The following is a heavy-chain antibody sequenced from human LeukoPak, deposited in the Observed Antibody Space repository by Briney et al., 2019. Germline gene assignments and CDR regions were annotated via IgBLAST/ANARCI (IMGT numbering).Heavy chain of an antibody. CDR2: LSDSGGDT. CDR1: GFTFSSYA. Sequence: GGSLRLSCAASGFTFSSYAMSWVRQAPGQGLEWVSTLSDSGGDTYYADSVKGRFTISRDNSKNTLYLQMNSLRAEDTAVYYCAKADWSGYDYWGQGTLVTVSS. CDR3: AKADWSGYDY. J-gene: IGHJ4*02. V-gene: IGHV3-23*01. D-gene: IGHD3-3*01.